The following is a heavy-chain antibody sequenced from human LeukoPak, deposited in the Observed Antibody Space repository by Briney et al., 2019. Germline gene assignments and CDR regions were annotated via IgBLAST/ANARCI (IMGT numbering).Heavy chain of an antibody. V-gene: IGHV4-4*07. CDR2: IYTSGST. Sequence: PSETLSLTCTDSGGSISSYYWSRIRQPAGKGLEWIGRIYTSGSTNYNPSLKSRVTMSVDTSKNQFSLKLSSVTAADTAVYYCLGDCSSTSCYTYYYMDVWGKGTTVTVS. CDR3: LGDCSSTSCYTYYYMDV. CDR1: GGSISSYY. J-gene: IGHJ6*03. D-gene: IGHD2-2*02.